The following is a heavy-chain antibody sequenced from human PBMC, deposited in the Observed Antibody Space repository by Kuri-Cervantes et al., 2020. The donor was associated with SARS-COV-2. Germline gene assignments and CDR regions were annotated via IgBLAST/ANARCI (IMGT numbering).Heavy chain of an antibody. CDR2: ISTSGAYT. J-gene: IGHJ3*02. Sequence: GESLKISCAASGFTFSDSAMNWVRQAPGKGLEWVSAISTSGAYTYYADSVKGRFTISRDNSKNTLYLQMNSLRAEDTAVYYCARDPIYDYVWGSYRDDAFDIWGQGTMVTVSS. V-gene: IGHV3-23*01. CDR1: GFTFSDSA. CDR3: ARDPIYDYVWGSYRDDAFDI. D-gene: IGHD3-16*01.